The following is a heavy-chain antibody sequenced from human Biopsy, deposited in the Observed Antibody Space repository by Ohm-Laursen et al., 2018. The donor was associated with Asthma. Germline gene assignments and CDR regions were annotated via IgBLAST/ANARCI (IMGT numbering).Heavy chain of an antibody. CDR1: GGSIRSHD. J-gene: IGHJ5*02. V-gene: IGHV4-59*07. Sequence: SDTLSLTCTVSGGSIRSHDWTWIRLPPGKGLEYIGDVSHTGSTNYNPSLKSRVTMSLDTSKSQFSLRLTSVTPADTAVYYCARLADCSGGACYSYGWFDPWGQGTRVTASS. D-gene: IGHD2-15*01. CDR3: ARLADCSGGACYSYGWFDP. CDR2: VSHTGST.